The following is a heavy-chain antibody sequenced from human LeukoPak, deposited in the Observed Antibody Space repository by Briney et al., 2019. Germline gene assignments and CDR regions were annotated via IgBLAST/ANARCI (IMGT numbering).Heavy chain of an antibody. Sequence: PGGSLRLSCAASGFTFSSYEMNWVRQAPGKGLEWVSYISSSGSTIYYADSVKGRFTISRDNAKNSLYLQMNSLRAEDTAVYYCARHYGSDPYYFDYWGQGTLVTVSS. D-gene: IGHD3-10*01. CDR2: ISSSGSTI. V-gene: IGHV3-48*03. CDR3: ARHYGSDPYYFDY. CDR1: GFTFSSYE. J-gene: IGHJ4*02.